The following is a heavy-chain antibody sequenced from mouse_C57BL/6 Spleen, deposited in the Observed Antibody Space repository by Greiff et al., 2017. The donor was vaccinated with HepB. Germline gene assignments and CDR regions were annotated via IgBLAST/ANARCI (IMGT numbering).Heavy chain of an antibody. J-gene: IGHJ4*01. V-gene: IGHV5-17*01. CDR3: ARAGGDYYYAMDY. Sequence: EVKVVESGGGLVKPGGSLKLSCAASGFTFSDYGMHWVRQAPEKGLEWVAYISRGSSTIYYADTVKGRFTISRDNAKNTLFLQMTSLRSEDTAMYYGARAGGDYYYAMDYWGQGTSVTVSS. CDR1: GFTFSDYG. CDR2: ISRGSSTI. D-gene: IGHD2-4*01.